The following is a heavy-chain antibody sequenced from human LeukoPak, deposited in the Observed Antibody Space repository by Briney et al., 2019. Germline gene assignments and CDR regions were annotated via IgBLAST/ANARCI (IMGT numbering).Heavy chain of an antibody. CDR1: GHTFTNYY. J-gene: IGHJ5*02. CDR3: ARGVNDIVVVPAFRSVWWFDP. CDR2: INPSGGST. V-gene: IGHV1-46*01. D-gene: IGHD2-2*01. Sequence: ASVKVSCKASGHTFTNYYLHWVRQAPGQGLEWMGMINPSGGSTSYAQKFQGRVTMTRDTSTSTVYMELSSLRSDDTAVYYCARGVNDIVVVPAFRSVWWFDPWGQGTLVTVSS.